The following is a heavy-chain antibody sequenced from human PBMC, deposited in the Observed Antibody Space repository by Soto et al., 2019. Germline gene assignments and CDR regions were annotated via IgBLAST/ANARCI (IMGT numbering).Heavy chain of an antibody. CDR2: ISAYNGNT. J-gene: IGHJ6*02. CDR3: ARKGWIQRWSFYSYYGMDV. D-gene: IGHD5-18*01. V-gene: IGHV1-18*01. CDR1: GYTFTSYG. Sequence: ASVKVSCKASGYTFTSYGISWVRQAPGQGLEWMGWISAYNGNTNYAQKLQGRVTMTTDTSTSTAYMELRSLRSDDTAVYYCARKGWIQRWSFYSYYGMDVWGQGTTVTVSS.